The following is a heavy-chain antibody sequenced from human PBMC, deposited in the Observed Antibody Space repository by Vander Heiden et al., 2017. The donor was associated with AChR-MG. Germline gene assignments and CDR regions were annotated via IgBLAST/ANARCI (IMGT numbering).Heavy chain of an antibody. CDR1: GFTFSSYW. V-gene: IGHV3-74*01. CDR3: ARGNIGPDF. D-gene: IGHD2-15*01. J-gene: IGHJ4*02. Sequence: EVQLVESGGGLIQHGGSLRLPWAASGFTFSSYWMHWVRQAPGKGLVWVSRINNDGSDTKYADSVKGRFSSSRDNAKNTLYLQMNSLRAEDTAVYYCARGNIGPDFWGQGTLVTVSS. CDR2: INNDGSDT.